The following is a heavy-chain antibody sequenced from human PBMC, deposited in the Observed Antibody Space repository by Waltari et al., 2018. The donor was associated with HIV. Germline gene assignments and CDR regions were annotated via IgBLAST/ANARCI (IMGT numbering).Heavy chain of an antibody. V-gene: IGHV4-30-4*08. CDR2: ISYSGNT. D-gene: IGHD3-16*01. J-gene: IGHJ4*02. CDR1: GGSFSGDYYY. CDR3: ARGTTLGNGIFDS. Sequence: QVQLQESGPGLVKTSQTLSLTCTVSGGSFSGDYYYWSWIRQRPGKGLEWLGYISYSGNTDYNPSLESRLTISVDSHKNHFSLRLSSMTAADTAVYYCARGTTLGNGIFDSWGQGTPVTVSS.